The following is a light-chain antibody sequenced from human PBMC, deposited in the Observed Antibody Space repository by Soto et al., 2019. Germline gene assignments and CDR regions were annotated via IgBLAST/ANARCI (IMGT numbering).Light chain of an antibody. CDR1: SSDVGGYNY. J-gene: IGLJ1*01. V-gene: IGLV2-14*01. CDR3: SSYTSSSTSYV. Sequence: QSVLTQPASVSGSPGQSITISCTGTSSDVGGYNYVSWYQQHPGKAPKLMIYDVSNRPSGVSNRFSGSKSGNTASLTISGLQAEDEADYYCSSYTSSSTSYVFGTGTKVTAL. CDR2: DVS.